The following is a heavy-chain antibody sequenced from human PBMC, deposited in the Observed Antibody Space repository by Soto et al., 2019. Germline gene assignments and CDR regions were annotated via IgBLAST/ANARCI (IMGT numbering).Heavy chain of an antibody. CDR1: GFTFSDYY. CDR2: ISSSSSYT. D-gene: IGHD3-16*01. CDR3: ARDGVGVSYYFDY. J-gene: IGHJ4*02. Sequence: QVQLVESGGGLVKPGGSLRLSCAASGFTFSDYYMSWIRQAPGKGLEWVSYISSSSSYTNYADYVKGRFTISRDNAKNSLYLQMNSLRAEDTAVYYCARDGVGVSYYFDYWGQGTLVTVSS. V-gene: IGHV3-11*06.